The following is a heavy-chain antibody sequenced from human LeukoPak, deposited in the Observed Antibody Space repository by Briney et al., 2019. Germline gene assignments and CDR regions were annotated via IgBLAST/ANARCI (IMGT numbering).Heavy chain of an antibody. CDR2: IKQDGSEK. CDR3: ARVQKGIAAAGTGGGWFEP. Sequence: GGSLRLSCAASGFTFSYYWMTWVRQPPGKGLEWVANIKQDGSEKYYVDSVEGRFIISRDNAKKSLYLQMNSLRAEDTAVYYCARVQKGIAAAGTGGGWFEPWGQGTLVTVS. D-gene: IGHD6-13*01. CDR1: GFTFSYYW. J-gene: IGHJ5*02. V-gene: IGHV3-7*03.